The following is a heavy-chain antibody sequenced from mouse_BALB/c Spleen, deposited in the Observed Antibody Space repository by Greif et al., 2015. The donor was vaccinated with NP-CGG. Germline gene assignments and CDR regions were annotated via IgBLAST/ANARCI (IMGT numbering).Heavy chain of an antibody. D-gene: IGHD2-1*01. CDR1: GYTFTSYV. CDR3: ANPLYYGNYAWFAY. V-gene: IGHV1-14*01. J-gene: IGHJ3*01. CDR2: INPYNDGT. Sequence: EVQLQQSGPELVKPGASVKMSCKASGYTFTSYVMHWVKQKPGQGLEWIGYINPYNDGTKYNEKFKGKATLTSDKSSSTAYMELSSLTSEDSAVYYCANPLYYGNYAWFAYWGQGTLVTVSA.